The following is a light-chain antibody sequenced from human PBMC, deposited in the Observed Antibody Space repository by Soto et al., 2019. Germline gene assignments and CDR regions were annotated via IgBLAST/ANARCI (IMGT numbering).Light chain of an antibody. CDR2: DAS. CDR1: QSVRSER. J-gene: IGKJ5*01. V-gene: IGKV3-20*01. CDR3: QQYDVSPIT. Sequence: IVLTQSPDTLSLSPGERATLSCRASQSVRSERLAWYQQKPGQAPRLVIFDASFRATGFPQRFSGSGSGTDFTLTITRLEPEDFAVYDCQQYDVSPITFGLGTRLEIK.